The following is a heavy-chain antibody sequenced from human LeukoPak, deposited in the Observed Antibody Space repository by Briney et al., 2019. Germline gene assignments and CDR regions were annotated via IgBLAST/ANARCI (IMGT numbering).Heavy chain of an antibody. CDR2: ISSSGSTI. Sequence: GGSLRLSCTASGFTFSSYEVNWVRQAPGQGLEWISYISSSGSTIYYADSVKGRFTISRDNAKNSLYLQMNSLRAEDTAVYYCAELGITMIGGVWGKGTTVTISS. CDR3: AELGITMIGGV. D-gene: IGHD3-10*02. J-gene: IGHJ6*04. CDR1: GFTFSSYE. V-gene: IGHV3-48*03.